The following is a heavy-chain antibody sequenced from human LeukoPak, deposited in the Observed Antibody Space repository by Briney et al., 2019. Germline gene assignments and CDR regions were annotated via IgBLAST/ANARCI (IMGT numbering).Heavy chain of an antibody. Sequence: GASVKVSCKASGYTFTSYGISWVRQAPGQGLEWMGWISAYNGNTNYAQKFQGRVTITADESTSTAYMELSSLRSEDTAVYYCAGNYEGQAFDIWGQGTMVTVSS. D-gene: IGHD1-7*01. CDR3: AGNYEGQAFDI. CDR2: ISAYNGNT. CDR1: GYTFTSYG. V-gene: IGHV1-18*01. J-gene: IGHJ3*02.